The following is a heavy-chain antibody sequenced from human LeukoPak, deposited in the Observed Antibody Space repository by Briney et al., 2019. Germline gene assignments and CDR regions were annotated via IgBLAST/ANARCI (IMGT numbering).Heavy chain of an antibody. CDR3: ARHVSSVGSFHVDS. Sequence: SETLSLTCTVSGGSISSYYWSWIRQPPGKGLEWIAYIYYSGNTNYNPSLKSRVTISIDTSMKQFSLKLSSVTAADTAVYYCARHVSSVGSFHVDSWGQGTLVTASS. J-gene: IGHJ4*02. D-gene: IGHD2/OR15-2a*01. V-gene: IGHV4-59*08. CDR2: IYYSGNT. CDR1: GGSISSYY.